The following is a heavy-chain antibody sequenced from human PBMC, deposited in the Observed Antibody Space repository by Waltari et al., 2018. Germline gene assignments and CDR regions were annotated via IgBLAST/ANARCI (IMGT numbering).Heavy chain of an antibody. CDR1: GFTFSSYA. J-gene: IGHJ6*02. Sequence: EVQLLESGGGLVQPGGSLRLSCAASGFTFSSYAMRWFRQAPGKGLEWVSAISGSGGSTYYADSVKGRFTISRDNSKNTLYLQMNSLRAEDTAVYYCAKDRNSWNYYYGMDVWGQGTTVTVSS. D-gene: IGHD2-2*01. V-gene: IGHV3-23*01. CDR3: AKDRNSWNYYYGMDV. CDR2: ISGSGGST.